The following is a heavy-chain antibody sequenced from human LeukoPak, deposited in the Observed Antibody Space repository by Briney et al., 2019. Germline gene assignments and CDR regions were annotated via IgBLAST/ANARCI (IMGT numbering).Heavy chain of an antibody. CDR2: ISASGGTT. Sequence: GGSLRLSCAASGFTFSSCAMSWVRQAPGKGLEWVSGISASGGTTYYADSVKGRFTISRDNSKNTLYLQMNSLRAEDTAVYYCAAVAARPAYYYYYYMDVWGKGTTVTVSS. J-gene: IGHJ6*03. CDR3: AAVAARPAYYYYYYMDV. CDR1: GFTFSSCA. V-gene: IGHV3-23*01. D-gene: IGHD6-6*01.